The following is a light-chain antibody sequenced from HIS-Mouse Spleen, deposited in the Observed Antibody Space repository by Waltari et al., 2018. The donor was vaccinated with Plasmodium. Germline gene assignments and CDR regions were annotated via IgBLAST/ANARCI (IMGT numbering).Light chain of an antibody. CDR3: YAAADNNRV. CDR1: VLAKTY. V-gene: IGLV3-27*01. Sequence: SYELTQPSSVSVSPGQTARITCSGDVLAKTYARWFQQKPGQAPVLVIYKDGERPSGIPERFAGSSSGTTVTLTISGAQVEDEADYYCYAAADNNRVFGGGTKLTVL. J-gene: IGLJ3*02. CDR2: KDG.